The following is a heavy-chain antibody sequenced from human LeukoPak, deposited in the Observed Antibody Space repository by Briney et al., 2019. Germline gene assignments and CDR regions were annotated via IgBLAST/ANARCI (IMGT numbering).Heavy chain of an antibody. D-gene: IGHD6-13*01. J-gene: IGHJ4*02. CDR3: GRGIAAAGHFLDS. Sequence: PSETLSLTCTVSGGSISSSKYYWGWIRQPPGKGLEWIGSISYSGSTYHNPSLNSRVTISVDKSKNQFSLKLSSVTAADTAVYYCGRGIAAAGHFLDSWGQGTLVTVSS. V-gene: IGHV4-39*07. CDR2: ISYSGST. CDR1: GGSISSSKYY.